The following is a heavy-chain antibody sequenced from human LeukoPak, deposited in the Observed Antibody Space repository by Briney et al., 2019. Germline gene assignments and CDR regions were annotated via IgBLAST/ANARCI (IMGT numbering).Heavy chain of an antibody. J-gene: IGHJ6*03. D-gene: IGHD4-17*01. CDR2: IYTSGST. Sequence: SQTLSLTCTVSGGSISSGSYYWSWTRQPAGKGLEWIGRIYTSGSTNYNPSLKSRVTISVDTSKNQFSLKLSSVTAADTAVYYCARHVISTTVTDYYYYYYMDVWGKGTTVTISS. CDR3: ARHVISTTVTDYYYYYYMDV. CDR1: GGSISSGSYY. V-gene: IGHV4-61*02.